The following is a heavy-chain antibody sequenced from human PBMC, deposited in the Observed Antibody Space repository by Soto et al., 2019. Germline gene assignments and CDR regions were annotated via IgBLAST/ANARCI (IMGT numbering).Heavy chain of an antibody. Sequence: SETLSLTCTVTGASVINDYWNWIRQPPGKGLGWIGFVYDSGSTSYNSSLKSRLTISVDTSKNQFSLKLSSVTAADTAVYYCVRQVGATGSYSYAVWGQGTMVTVSS. D-gene: IGHD1-26*01. CDR2: VYDSGST. J-gene: IGHJ3*01. CDR1: GASVINDY. CDR3: VRQVGATGSYSYAV. V-gene: IGHV4-59*02.